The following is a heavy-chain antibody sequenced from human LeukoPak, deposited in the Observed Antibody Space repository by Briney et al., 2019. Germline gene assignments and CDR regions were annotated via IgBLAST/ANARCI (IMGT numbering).Heavy chain of an antibody. D-gene: IGHD2-2*02. V-gene: IGHV1-8*01. CDR3: ARGGIDCSSTSCYTPGDKIDI. CDR2: MNPNSGNT. J-gene: IGHJ3*02. CDR1: GYTLTSYD. Sequence: ASVKVSCKASGYTLTSYDINWVRQATGQGLEWMGWMNPNSGNTGYAQKFQGRVTMTRNTSISTAYMELSSLRSEDTAVYYCARGGIDCSSTSCYTPGDKIDIWGQGTMVTVSS.